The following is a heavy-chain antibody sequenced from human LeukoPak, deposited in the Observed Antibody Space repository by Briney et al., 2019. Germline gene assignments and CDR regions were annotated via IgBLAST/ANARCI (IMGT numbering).Heavy chain of an antibody. V-gene: IGHV3-21*01. Sequence: GGSLRLSCAASGFTFRSYSMNWVRQAPGKGLEWVSSFSSSSSYIYYADSVKGRFTISRDNAKNSLYLQMNSLRAEDTAVYYCARGEWQQLVRYWFDPWGQGTLVTVSS. D-gene: IGHD6-13*01. CDR2: FSSSSSYI. CDR3: ARGEWQQLVRYWFDP. J-gene: IGHJ5*02. CDR1: GFTFRSYS.